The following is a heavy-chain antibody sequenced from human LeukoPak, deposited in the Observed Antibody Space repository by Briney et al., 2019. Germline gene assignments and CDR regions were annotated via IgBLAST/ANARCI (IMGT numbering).Heavy chain of an antibody. CDR1: GGSISSYY. V-gene: IGHV4-59*08. CDR3: ARGGEAPFDY. J-gene: IGHJ4*02. CDR2: INYRGST. D-gene: IGHD3-16*01. Sequence: SETLSLTCTVSGGSISSYYWSWIRQPPGKGLEYIGYINYRGSTNSNPSLKSRITISVDTSKNHFSLKLTSVTAADTAVYYCARGGEAPFDYWGPGTLVTVSS.